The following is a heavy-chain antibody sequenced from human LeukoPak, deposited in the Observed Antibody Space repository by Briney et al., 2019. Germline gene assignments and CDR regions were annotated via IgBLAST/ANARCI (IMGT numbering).Heavy chain of an antibody. J-gene: IGHJ4*02. CDR1: GGSISSYY. D-gene: IGHD3-22*01. CDR2: IYYSGST. Sequence: PSETLSLTCTVSGGSISSYYWSWIRQPPGKGLEWIGYIYYSGSTNYNPSLKSRVTISVDTSKNQFSLKLSSVTAADTALYYCASEGFYDSSGYQLDYWGQGTLVTVSS. V-gene: IGHV4-59*01. CDR3: ASEGFYDSSGYQLDY.